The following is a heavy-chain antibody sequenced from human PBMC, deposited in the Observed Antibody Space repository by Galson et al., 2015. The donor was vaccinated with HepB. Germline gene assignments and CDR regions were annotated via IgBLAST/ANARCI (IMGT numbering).Heavy chain of an antibody. J-gene: IGHJ4*02. D-gene: IGHD2-2*01. V-gene: IGHV3-7*01. Sequence: PLRLSCAASGFPFRNYWMSWARQAPGKGLEWVATIKQDGSEKFYVDTVKGRFTISRDNAKNSLYLQMNSLRAEDTAVFYCARDSSYIVVPAAGDFDHWGQGTLVTVSS. CDR3: ARDSSYIVVPAAGDFDH. CDR2: IKQDGSEK. CDR1: GFPFRNYW.